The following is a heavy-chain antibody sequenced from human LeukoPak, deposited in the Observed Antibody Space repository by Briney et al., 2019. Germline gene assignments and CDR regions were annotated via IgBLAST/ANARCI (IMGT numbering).Heavy chain of an antibody. V-gene: IGHV3-53*01. J-gene: IGHJ6*02. Sequence: GGSLRLSCVVSGFSVSSNYMTWVRQAPGKGLEWVSVLYSGGTTHYADSVKGRFTISRDNAKNSLYVQMNSLRAEDTAVYYCAGANYYGMDVWGQGTTVTVSS. CDR1: GFSVSSNY. CDR2: LYSGGTT. CDR3: AGANYYGMDV.